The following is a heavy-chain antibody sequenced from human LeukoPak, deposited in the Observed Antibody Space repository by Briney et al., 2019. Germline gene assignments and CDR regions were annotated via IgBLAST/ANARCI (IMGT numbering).Heavy chain of an antibody. CDR2: IYSSGST. Sequence: SETLSLTCNVSGGSIRGYYWSWIRQPPGKGLEWIGYIYSSGSTNYNPSLKSRVTISVDTSKNQFSLTLSSVTAADTAVYYCARGQKYRNGYTVTELGSGYFDYWGQGTLVTVSS. CDR1: GGSIRGYY. J-gene: IGHJ4*02. D-gene: IGHD5-18*01. CDR3: ARGQKYRNGYTVTELGSGYFDY. V-gene: IGHV4-59*01.